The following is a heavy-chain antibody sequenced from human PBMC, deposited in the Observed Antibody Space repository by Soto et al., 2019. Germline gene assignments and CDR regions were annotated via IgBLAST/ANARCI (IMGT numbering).Heavy chain of an antibody. V-gene: IGHV4-39*01. J-gene: IGHJ4*02. CDR2: LYYSGST. CDR1: AGSISSSSYY. CDR3: ARFGSIAAAGHQYFDY. D-gene: IGHD6-13*01. Sequence: QLQLQESGPGLVNPSETLPLTCTVSAGSISSSSYYWGWFRQPPREALAWIGHLYYSGSTYNNRPLQSRLTISVDTSKNLCSLRLGSVTAADTAVYYCARFGSIAAAGHQYFDYWGQGTMVTVSS.